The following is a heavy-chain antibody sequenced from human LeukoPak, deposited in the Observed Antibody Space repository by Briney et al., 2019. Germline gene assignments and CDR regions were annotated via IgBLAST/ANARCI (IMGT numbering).Heavy chain of an antibody. CDR3: ARVGDIVVVPAAMRGGWFDP. D-gene: IGHD2-2*01. V-gene: IGHV4-31*03. CDR2: IYYSGST. CDR1: GGSISSGGYY. Sequence: SETLSLTCTVSGGSISSGGYYWSWIRQHPGKGLEWIGYIYYSGSTYYNPSLKSRVTISVDTSKNQFSLKLSPVTAADTAVYYCARVGDIVVVPAAMRGGWFDPWGQGTLVTVSS. J-gene: IGHJ5*02.